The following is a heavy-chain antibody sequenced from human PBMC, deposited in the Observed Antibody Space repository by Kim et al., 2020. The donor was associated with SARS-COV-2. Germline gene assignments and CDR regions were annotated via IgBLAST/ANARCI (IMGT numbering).Heavy chain of an antibody. J-gene: IGHJ4*02. V-gene: IGHV4-34*01. CDR1: GGSFSSYY. CDR2: INHSGST. D-gene: IGHD3-10*01. CDR3: ARGHGSGSYYASDY. Sequence: SETLSLTCAVYGGSFSSYYWSWIRQPPGKGLEWIGEINHSGSTNYNPSLKSRVTISEDTTKDQFSLKLSSVTAADTAVYYCARGHGSGSYYASDYWGEG.